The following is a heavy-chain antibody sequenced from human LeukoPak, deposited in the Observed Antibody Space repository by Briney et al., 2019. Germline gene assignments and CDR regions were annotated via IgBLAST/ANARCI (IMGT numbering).Heavy chain of an antibody. Sequence: PSETLSLTCTVSGGSISSGDYYWSWIRQPPGKGLEWIGYIYYSGSTYYNPSLKSRVTIPVDTSKNQFSLKLSSVTAADTAVYYCARGGRPRYSSSWVDYWGQGTLVTVSS. CDR1: GGSISSGDYY. J-gene: IGHJ4*02. CDR3: ARGGRPRYSSSWVDY. CDR2: IYYSGST. V-gene: IGHV4-30-4*08. D-gene: IGHD6-13*01.